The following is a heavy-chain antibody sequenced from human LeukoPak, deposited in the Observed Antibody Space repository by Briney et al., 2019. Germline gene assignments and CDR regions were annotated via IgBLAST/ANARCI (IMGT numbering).Heavy chain of an antibody. CDR2: IKKDGSEK. Sequence: GGSLRLSCAASGFTFSSYWMSWVRQAPGKGLEWVANIKKDGSEKYYVDSVKGRFTISRDNAKTSLYLQMNSLRGEDMALYYCAKGLVGSSIADFFDYWGQGILVTVSS. D-gene: IGHD6-6*01. CDR1: GFTFSSYW. CDR3: AKGLVGSSIADFFDY. V-gene: IGHV3-7*03. J-gene: IGHJ4*02.